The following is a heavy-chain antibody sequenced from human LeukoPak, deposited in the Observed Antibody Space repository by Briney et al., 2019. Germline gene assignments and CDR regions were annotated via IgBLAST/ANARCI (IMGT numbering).Heavy chain of an antibody. CDR1: GYTFTGYF. Sequence: SSVKVSCKPSGYTFTGYFMHLVRQAPGQGREGVGWINPNSGGTNYAQKFQGRLTMTRDTYLSTPYMDLSTLRSADTAVYSCARDQKRVDTAMALGYWGQGTLVTVSS. J-gene: IGHJ4*02. V-gene: IGHV1-2*02. CDR2: INPNSGGT. D-gene: IGHD5-18*01. CDR3: ARDQKRVDTAMALGY.